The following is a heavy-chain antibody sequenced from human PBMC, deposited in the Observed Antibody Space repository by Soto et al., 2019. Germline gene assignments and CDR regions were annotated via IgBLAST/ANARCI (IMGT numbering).Heavy chain of an antibody. CDR3: ARDLGSGYSYGYGYYYYGMDV. CDR2: INHSGST. Sequence: SETLSLTCAVYGGSFSGYYWRWIRQPPGKGLEWIGEINHSGSTYYNPSLKSRVTISVDTSKNQFSLKLSSVTAADTAVYYCARDLGSGYSYGYGYYYYGMDVWGQGTTVTV. J-gene: IGHJ6*02. CDR1: GGSFSGYY. V-gene: IGHV4-34*01. D-gene: IGHD5-18*01.